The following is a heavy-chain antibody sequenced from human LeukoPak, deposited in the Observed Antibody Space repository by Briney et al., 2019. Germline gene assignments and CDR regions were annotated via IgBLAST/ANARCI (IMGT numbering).Heavy chain of an antibody. CDR1: GNSFGDYY. CDR2: IYTSGST. V-gene: IGHV4-4*07. J-gene: IGHJ6*03. Sequence: SETLSLTCTVSGNSFGDYYWSWIRQPAGKGLEWIGRIYTSGSTNYNPSLKSRVTISVDTSKNQFSLKLSSVTAADTAVYYCARTPWEGSSSWYKDYYYYYMDVWGKGTTVTVSS. D-gene: IGHD6-13*01. CDR3: ARTPWEGSSSWYKDYYYYYMDV.